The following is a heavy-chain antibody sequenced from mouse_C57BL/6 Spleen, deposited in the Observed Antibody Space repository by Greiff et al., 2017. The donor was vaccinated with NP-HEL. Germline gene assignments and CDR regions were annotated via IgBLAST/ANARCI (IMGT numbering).Heavy chain of an antibody. D-gene: IGHD2-1*01. J-gene: IGHJ2*01. CDR1: GYAFSSSW. CDR3: AVYYGNSLDY. V-gene: IGHV1-82*01. CDR2: IYPGDGDT. Sequence: VQLQQSGPELVKPGASVKISCKASGYAFSSSWMNWVKQRPGKGLEWIGRIYPGDGDTNYNGKFKGKATLTADKSSSTAYMQLSSLTSEDSAVYFCAVYYGNSLDYWGQGTTLTVSS.